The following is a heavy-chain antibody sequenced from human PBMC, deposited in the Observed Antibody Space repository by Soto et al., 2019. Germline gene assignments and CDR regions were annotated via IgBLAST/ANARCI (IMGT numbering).Heavy chain of an antibody. CDR3: ARSYGSGWYLGAGSNWFDP. Sequence: SETLSLTCAVYGGSFSGYYWSWIRQPPGKGLEWIGEINHSGSTNYNPSLKSRVTISVDTSKNQFSLKLSSVTAADTAVYYCARSYGSGWYLGAGSNWFDPWGQGTLVTSPQ. J-gene: IGHJ5*02. CDR2: INHSGST. D-gene: IGHD6-19*01. V-gene: IGHV4-34*01. CDR1: GGSFSGYY.